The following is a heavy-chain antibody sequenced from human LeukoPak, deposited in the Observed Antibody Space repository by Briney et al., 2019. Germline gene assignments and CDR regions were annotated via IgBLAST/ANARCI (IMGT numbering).Heavy chain of an antibody. Sequence: SETLSLTCTVSGGSISSYYWSWIRQPPGKGLEWIGYIYYSGSTNYNPSLKSRVTISVDTSKNQFSLKLSSVTAADTAVYYCARVISYYDILTGYARICYFDYWGQGTLVTVSS. V-gene: IGHV4-59*01. J-gene: IGHJ4*02. CDR3: ARVISYYDILTGYARICYFDY. D-gene: IGHD3-9*01. CDR1: GGSISSYY. CDR2: IYYSGST.